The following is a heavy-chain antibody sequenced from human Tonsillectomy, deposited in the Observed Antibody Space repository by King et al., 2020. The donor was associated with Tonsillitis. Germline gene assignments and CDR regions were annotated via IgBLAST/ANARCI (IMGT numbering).Heavy chain of an antibody. CDR3: ATLWFGSGEADS. D-gene: IGHD3-10*01. Sequence: VRQAPGKGLEWVAVISYDGSNKYYVDSVKGRFTISRDNSKNTLYLQMNSLRAEDTAVYYCATLWFGSGEADSWGQGSVVTVAS. V-gene: IGHV3-30*03. CDR2: ISYDGSNK. J-gene: IGHJ5*01.